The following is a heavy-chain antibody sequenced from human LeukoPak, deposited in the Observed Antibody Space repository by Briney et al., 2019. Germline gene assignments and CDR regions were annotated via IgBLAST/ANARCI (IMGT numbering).Heavy chain of an antibody. CDR2: IYYSGST. V-gene: IGHV4-59*01. CDR1: GGSISSYY. J-gene: IGHJ6*02. Sequence: PSETLSLTCTVSGGSISSYYWSWIRQPPGKGLEWIGYIYYSGSTNYNPSLKSRVTISVDTSKNQFSLKLSSVTAADTAVYYCARGAAAGRTYYYYYGMDVWGQGTTVTVSS. D-gene: IGHD6-13*01. CDR3: ARGAAAGRTYYYYYGMDV.